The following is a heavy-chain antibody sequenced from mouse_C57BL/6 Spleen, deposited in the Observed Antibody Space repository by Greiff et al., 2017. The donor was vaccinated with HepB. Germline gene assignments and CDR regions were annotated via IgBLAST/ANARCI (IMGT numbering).Heavy chain of an antibody. D-gene: IGHD2-4*01. CDR2: ISDGGSYT. Sequence: EVKLMESGGGLVKPGGSLKLSCAASGFTFSSYAMSWVRQTPEKRLEWVATISDGGSYTYYPDNVKGRFTISRDNAKNNLYLQMSHLKSEDTAMYYCARDGGLRRAWFAYWGQGTLVTVSA. CDR3: ARDGGLRRAWFAY. CDR1: GFTFSSYA. V-gene: IGHV5-4*01. J-gene: IGHJ3*01.